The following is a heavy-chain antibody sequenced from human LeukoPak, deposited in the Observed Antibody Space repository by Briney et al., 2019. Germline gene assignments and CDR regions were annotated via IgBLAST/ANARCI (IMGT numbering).Heavy chain of an antibody. Sequence: ASVKVSCKASGGTFSSHAISWVRQAPGQGLEWMGWISAYNGNTNYAQRLQGRVTMTTDTSTSTAYMELRSLRSDDTAVYYCARGGSYPGDAFDIWGQGTMVTVSS. V-gene: IGHV1-18*01. CDR2: ISAYNGNT. J-gene: IGHJ3*02. CDR3: ARGGSYPGDAFDI. CDR1: GGTFSSHA. D-gene: IGHD1-26*01.